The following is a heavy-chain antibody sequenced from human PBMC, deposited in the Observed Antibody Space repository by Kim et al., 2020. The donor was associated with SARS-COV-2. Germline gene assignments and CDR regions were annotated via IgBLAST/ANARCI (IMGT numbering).Heavy chain of an antibody. CDR3: ARDRVGSCLFDY. Sequence: DYDESVKSRKTINPATSRNQFSLQLNSVTPEDTAMYYCARDRVGSCLFDYWGQGTLVTVSS. D-gene: IGHD1-26*01. J-gene: IGHJ4*02. V-gene: IGHV6-1*01.